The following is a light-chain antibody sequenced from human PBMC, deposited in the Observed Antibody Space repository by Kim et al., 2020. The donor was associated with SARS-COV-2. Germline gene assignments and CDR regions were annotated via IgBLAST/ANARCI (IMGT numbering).Light chain of an antibody. V-gene: IGLV6-57*03. CDR2: EDN. CDR1: SGRIASNY. CDR3: QSYDSSTVV. J-gene: IGLJ2*01. Sequence: GKTVTIPCTRSSGRIASNYVQWYQQRPGSAPTTVIYEDNQRPSGVPDRFSGSSDSSANSASLTISGLKTEDEADYYCQSYDSSTVVFGGGTQLTVL.